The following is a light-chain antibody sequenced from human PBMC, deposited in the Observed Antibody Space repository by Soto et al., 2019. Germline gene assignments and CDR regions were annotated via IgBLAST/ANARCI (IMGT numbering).Light chain of an antibody. Sequence: EIQMTQSPSSLSASVGDRVTLTCRASQSISSTLAWYQQKPGKAPKLLIYDASSLQSGVPSRFSGSRSGTDFTLTISSLQPEDFATYYCQHSYSTPPTFGQGTKVESK. V-gene: IGKV1-39*01. CDR2: DAS. CDR3: QHSYSTPPT. CDR1: QSISST. J-gene: IGKJ1*01.